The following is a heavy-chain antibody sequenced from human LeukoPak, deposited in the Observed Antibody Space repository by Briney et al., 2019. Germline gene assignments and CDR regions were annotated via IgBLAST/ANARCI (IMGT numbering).Heavy chain of an antibody. CDR3: ARGAIFGVADAFDI. D-gene: IGHD3-3*01. CDR2: MNPNTVNT. V-gene: IGHV1-8*01. J-gene: IGHJ3*02. CDR1: GYTFTSYD. Sequence: ASVRVSCKASGYTFTSYDINLVRQATGQGLEWTGWMNPNTVNTGYAQKFQGRVTMTRNTSISTDYMELSSLRSEDTAVYYCARGAIFGVADAFDIWGQGTTVTVSS.